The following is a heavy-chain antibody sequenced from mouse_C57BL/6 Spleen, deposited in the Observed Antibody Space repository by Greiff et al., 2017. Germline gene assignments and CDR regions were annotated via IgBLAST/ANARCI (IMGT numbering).Heavy chain of an antibody. J-gene: IGHJ3*01. D-gene: IGHD2-3*01. CDR3: AKNYDGYYPDWFAY. Sequence: VQLQQSGPGLVQPSQSLSITCTVSGFSLTSYGVHWVRPSPGKGLEWLGVIWRGGSTDYNAAFMSRLSITKDNSKSQVFFKMNSLQADDTAIYYCAKNYDGYYPDWFAYWGQGTLVTVSA. CDR1: GFSLTSYG. V-gene: IGHV2-5*01. CDR2: IWRGGST.